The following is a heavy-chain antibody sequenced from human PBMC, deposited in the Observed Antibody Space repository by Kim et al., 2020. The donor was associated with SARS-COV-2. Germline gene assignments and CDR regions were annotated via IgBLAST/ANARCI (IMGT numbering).Heavy chain of an antibody. Sequence: VKGRFTISRDDSKNTLYLQMNSLKTEDTAGYYCTTVFRFDRVATTEGYDYWGQGTLVTVSS. V-gene: IGHV3-15*01. J-gene: IGHJ4*02. CDR3: TTVFRFDRVATTEGYDY. D-gene: IGHD5-12*01.